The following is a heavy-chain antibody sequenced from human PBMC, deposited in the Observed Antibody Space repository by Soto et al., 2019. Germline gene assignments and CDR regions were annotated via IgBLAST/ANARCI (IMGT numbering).Heavy chain of an antibody. CDR2: ITGTSAFL. CDR3: ARDNLAVQGAFDH. Sequence: EVQLLQSAGGLVKPGGSLRLSCAASGFVFSEFQLNWVRQAPGRGLEWLASITGTSAFLFYADSIKGRFTISRDNPKNFLFLQMDSLGPEDTAVYYCARDNLAVQGAFDHWGQGALVTVSS. J-gene: IGHJ4*02. D-gene: IGHD3-10*02. V-gene: IGHV3-21*02. CDR1: GFVFSEFQ.